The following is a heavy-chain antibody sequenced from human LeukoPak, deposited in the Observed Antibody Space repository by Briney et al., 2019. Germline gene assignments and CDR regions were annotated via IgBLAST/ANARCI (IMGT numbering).Heavy chain of an antibody. V-gene: IGHV1-8*01. J-gene: IGHJ6*02. CDR3: ARFQLLRDEPIYYYYYGMDV. CDR1: GYTFTSYD. Sequence: ASVKVSCKASGYTFTSYDINWARQATGQGLEWMGWMNPNSGNTGYAQKFQGRVTMTRNTSISTAYMELSSLRSEDTAVYYCARFQLLRDEPIYYYYYGMDVWGQGTTVTVSS. D-gene: IGHD2-15*01. CDR2: MNPNSGNT.